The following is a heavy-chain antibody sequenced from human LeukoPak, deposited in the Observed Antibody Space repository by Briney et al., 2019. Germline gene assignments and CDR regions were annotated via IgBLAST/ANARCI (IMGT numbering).Heavy chain of an antibody. Sequence: GASVKVSCKASGYTFTSYGISWVRQAPGQGLEWMGWISAYNGNTNYAQKLQGRVTMTTDTSTSTAYMELRSLRSDDTAVYYCARVGYWYYYDSSGYYYLDYWGQGTLVTVSS. CDR3: ARVGYWYYYDSSGYYYLDY. CDR2: ISAYNGNT. D-gene: IGHD3-22*01. CDR1: GYTFTSYG. V-gene: IGHV1-18*01. J-gene: IGHJ4*02.